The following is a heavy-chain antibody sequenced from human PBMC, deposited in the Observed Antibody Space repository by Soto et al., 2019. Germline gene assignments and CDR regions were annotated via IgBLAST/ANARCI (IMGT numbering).Heavy chain of an antibody. Sequence: QVQLQESGPGLVKPSETLSLTCTVSSGSISRYYWTWIRQPPGKGLEWIGYISYSGSTNYNPSLTSRLTISADTSKNQSSRKLSSVTAADTAVYYCASRVRIDAFDIWGQGTMVTVSS. CDR2: ISYSGST. V-gene: IGHV4-59*08. CDR1: SGSISRYY. J-gene: IGHJ3*02. CDR3: ASRVRIDAFDI.